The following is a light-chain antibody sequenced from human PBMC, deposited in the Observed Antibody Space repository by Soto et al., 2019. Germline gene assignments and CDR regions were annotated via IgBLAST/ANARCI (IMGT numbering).Light chain of an antibody. CDR2: DNN. Sequence: QSVLTQPPSVSAAPGQKVTISCSGSSSNIGNNDVSWYQQLPGTAPKLLIYDNNKRPSGIPDRFTGSKSGTSATLGITGLRTGDEAEYYCGTWDSSLSAGYVFGTGTKVTVL. V-gene: IGLV1-51*01. J-gene: IGLJ1*01. CDR1: SSNIGNND. CDR3: GTWDSSLSAGYV.